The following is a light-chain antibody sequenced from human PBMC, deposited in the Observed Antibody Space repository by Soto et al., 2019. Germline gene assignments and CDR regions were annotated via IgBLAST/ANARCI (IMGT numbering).Light chain of an antibody. J-gene: IGKJ1*01. CDR1: QGIGND. V-gene: IGKV1-17*01. Sequence: DIQMTQSPSSLSASVGDRVTITCRASQGIGNDLGWHQQKPGKAPKRLIYAASTLQSGVSSRFSGSGSGTEFTLTSSSLQPEDFATYFCLQYKSYPKTFGQGTNVEIK. CDR2: AAS. CDR3: LQYKSYPKT.